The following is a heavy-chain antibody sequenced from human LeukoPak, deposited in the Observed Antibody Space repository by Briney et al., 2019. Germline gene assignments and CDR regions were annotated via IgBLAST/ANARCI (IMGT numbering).Heavy chain of an antibody. V-gene: IGHV3-49*04. CDR3: TRDNLVEDWSHAFPRYYYYGMDV. CDR2: IRSKAYGGTT. CDR1: GFTFGDYA. D-gene: IGHD3/OR15-3a*01. Sequence: GRSLRLSCTASGFTFGDYAMGWVRQAPGKGLEWVGFIRSKAYGGTTEYAASVKGRFTISRDDSKGIAYLQMNSLKTEDTAVYYCTRDNLVEDWSHAFPRYYYYGMDVWGKGTTVTVSS. J-gene: IGHJ6*04.